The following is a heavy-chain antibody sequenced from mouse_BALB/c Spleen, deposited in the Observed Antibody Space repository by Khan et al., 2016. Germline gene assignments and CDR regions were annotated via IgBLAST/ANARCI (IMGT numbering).Heavy chain of an antibody. J-gene: IGHJ1*01. V-gene: IGHV14-3*02. CDR3: ARGGKGYWYFDG. Sequence: VQLQQSGAELVKSGASVKLSCTASGFNIKDTYMPWVKQRPEQGLEWLARIDPANGNTKYDRKFQGKATIPADTSSNTAYLQHRSLTSEYTAIDYCARGGKGYWYFDGWVSGTTVTVSS. D-gene: IGHD2-1*01. CDR1: GFNIKDTY. CDR2: IDPANGNT.